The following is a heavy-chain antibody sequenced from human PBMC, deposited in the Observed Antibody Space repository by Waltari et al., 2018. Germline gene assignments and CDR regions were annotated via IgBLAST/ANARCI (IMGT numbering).Heavy chain of an antibody. CDR2: ISWDGGST. D-gene: IGHD2-15*01. CDR1: GFTFDDYN. J-gene: IGHJ4*02. Sequence: GGVVVQPGGSLRLSCAASGFTFDDYNMHWVRQAPGKGLEWVSLISWDGGSTYYADSVKGRFTISRDNSKNSLYLQMNSLRTEDTALYYCARAGPGRFSHHFDYWGQGTLVTVSS. V-gene: IGHV3-43*01. CDR3: ARAGPGRFSHHFDY.